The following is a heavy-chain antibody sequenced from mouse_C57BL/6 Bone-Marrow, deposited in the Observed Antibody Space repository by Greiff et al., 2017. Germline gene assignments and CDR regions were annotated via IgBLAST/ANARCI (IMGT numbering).Heavy chain of an antibody. CDR1: GFTFSDYG. D-gene: IGHD4-1*01. Sequence: EVMLVESGGGLVKPGGSLKLSCAASGFTFSDYGMHWVRQAPEKGLEWVAYISSGSSTIYYADTVKGRFTISRDNAKNTLFLQMPSLRSEDTAMDYCARRASWDRDFDYWGQGTTLTVSS. V-gene: IGHV5-17*01. CDR3: ARRASWDRDFDY. J-gene: IGHJ2*01. CDR2: ISSGSSTI.